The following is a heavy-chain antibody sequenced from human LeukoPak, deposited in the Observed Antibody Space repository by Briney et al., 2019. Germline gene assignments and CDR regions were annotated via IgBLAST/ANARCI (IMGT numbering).Heavy chain of an antibody. D-gene: IGHD2-21*01. J-gene: IGHJ4*02. Sequence: VQPGGSLRLSCAASGFNVNNAWMSWVRQAPGKGLEWVGRIRSKIDGGATDYAAPVKGRFTISRDDSKNTLYLQINSLKIEDTAMYYCYTSITDYWGQGTLVTVSS. CDR2: IRSKIDGGAT. V-gene: IGHV3-15*07. CDR3: YTSITDY. CDR1: GFNVNNAW.